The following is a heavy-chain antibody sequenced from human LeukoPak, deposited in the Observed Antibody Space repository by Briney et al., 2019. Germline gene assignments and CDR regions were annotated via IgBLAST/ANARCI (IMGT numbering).Heavy chain of an antibody. V-gene: IGHV3-23*01. CDR3: AKGTAAGESYYYYYMDV. CDR1: GGSISSYY. J-gene: IGHJ6*03. D-gene: IGHD6-13*01. CDR2: ISGSGGST. Sequence: ETLSLTCTVSGGSISSYYWSWVRQAPGKGLEWVSAISGSGGSTYYADSVKGRFTISRDNSKNTLYLQMNSLRAEDTAVYYSAKGTAAGESYYYYYMDVWGKGTTVTVSS.